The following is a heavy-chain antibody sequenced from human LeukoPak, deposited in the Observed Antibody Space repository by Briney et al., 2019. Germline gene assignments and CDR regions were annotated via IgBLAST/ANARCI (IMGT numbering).Heavy chain of an antibody. J-gene: IGHJ4*02. V-gene: IGHV3-21*01. Sequence: GGSLRLSCAASGFTFSSYSMNWVRQAPGKGLEWVSSISSSSSYIYYAYSVKGRFTISRANAKNLLYLQMNSLRAEDTAVYYCARGRGCSSTSCYTPPGYWGQGTLVTVSS. D-gene: IGHD2-2*02. CDR1: GFTFSSYS. CDR3: ARGRGCSSTSCYTPPGY. CDR2: ISSSSSYI.